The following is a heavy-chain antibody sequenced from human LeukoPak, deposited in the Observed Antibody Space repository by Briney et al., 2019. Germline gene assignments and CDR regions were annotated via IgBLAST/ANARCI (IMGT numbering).Heavy chain of an antibody. CDR1: EFTFSSYG. V-gene: IGHV3-30*02. D-gene: IGHD3-22*01. J-gene: IGHJ3*02. Sequence: GGSLRLSCAASEFTFSSYGMHWVRQAPGKGLEWVASIRYDGINKYYADSVKGRFTISRDNSMHTLHLQMNSLRAEDTAVYYCAKVLNYYDSSGYPDGDYAFDIWGQGTMVTVSS. CDR3: AKVLNYYDSSGYPDGDYAFDI. CDR2: IRYDGINK.